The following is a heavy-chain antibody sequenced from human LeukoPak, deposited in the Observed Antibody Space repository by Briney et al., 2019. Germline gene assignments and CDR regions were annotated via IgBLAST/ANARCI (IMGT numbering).Heavy chain of an antibody. CDR1: GYTFTSYD. Sequence: GASVKVSCKASGYTFTSYDINWVRQATGQGLEWMGWMNPNSGNTGYAQKFQGRVTMTRNTSISTAYMELSSLRSEDTAVYYCAKPEELRFLEWLFDYWGQGTLVTVSS. D-gene: IGHD3-3*01. V-gene: IGHV1-8*01. CDR2: MNPNSGNT. CDR3: AKPEELRFLEWLFDY. J-gene: IGHJ4*02.